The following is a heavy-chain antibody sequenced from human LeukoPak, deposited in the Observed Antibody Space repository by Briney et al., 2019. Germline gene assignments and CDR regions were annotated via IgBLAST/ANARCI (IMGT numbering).Heavy chain of an antibody. D-gene: IGHD3-10*01. CDR1: GFTFSSYS. CDR3: ARDRSLGGSGELYPNWFDP. CDR2: ISSSSSTI. Sequence: GGSLRLSCAASGFTFSSYSMNWVRQAPGKGLEWVSYISSSSSTIYYADSVKGRFTISRDNAKNSLYLQMNSLRAEDTAVYYCARDRSLGGSGELYPNWFDPWGQGTLVTVSS. J-gene: IGHJ5*02. V-gene: IGHV3-48*01.